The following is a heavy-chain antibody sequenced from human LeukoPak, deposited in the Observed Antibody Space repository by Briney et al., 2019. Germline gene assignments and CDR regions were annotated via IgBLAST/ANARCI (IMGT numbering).Heavy chain of an antibody. D-gene: IGHD3-9*01. Sequence: GGSLRLSCAASGFTFSIYGMNWVRQAPGKGLEWVSAISGTGANIHYGDSVKGRFTISRANTKHTLYLQIHTLRAEDTAIYCCAKGDDILTGYLSYFDYWGQGTLVTVSS. CDR2: ISGTGANI. CDR1: GFTFSIYG. CDR3: AKGDDILTGYLSYFDY. V-gene: IGHV3-23*01. J-gene: IGHJ4*02.